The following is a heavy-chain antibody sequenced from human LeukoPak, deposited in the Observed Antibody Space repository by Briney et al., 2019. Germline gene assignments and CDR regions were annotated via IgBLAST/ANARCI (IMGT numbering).Heavy chain of an antibody. CDR1: GGSISSYY. J-gene: IGHJ3*02. V-gene: IGHV4-4*07. Sequence: PSETLSLTCTVSGGSISSYYWSWIRQPAAKGLEWIGRIYTSGSTNYNPSLKSRVTMSVDTSKNQFSLKLSSVTAADTAVYYCARDRRYMWDSSSSGPKDTFDIWGQGTMVTVSS. CDR2: IYTSGST. CDR3: ARDRRYMWDSSSSGPKDTFDI. D-gene: IGHD6-6*01.